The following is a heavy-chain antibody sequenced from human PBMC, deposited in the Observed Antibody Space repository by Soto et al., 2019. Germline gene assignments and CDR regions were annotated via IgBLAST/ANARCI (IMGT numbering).Heavy chain of an antibody. D-gene: IGHD1-1*01. V-gene: IGHV3-13*01. CDR2: IGTAGDT. J-gene: IGHJ6*02. Sequence: EVQLVESGGGLVQPGGSLRLSCAASGFTFSSYDMHWVRQATGKGLEWVSAIGTAGDTYYPGSVKGRFTISRENAKNSLYLQMNSRGGEGTAVYYCSGGTNPIDVWGQGNTVTVSS. CDR1: GFTFSSYD. CDR3: SGGTNPIDV.